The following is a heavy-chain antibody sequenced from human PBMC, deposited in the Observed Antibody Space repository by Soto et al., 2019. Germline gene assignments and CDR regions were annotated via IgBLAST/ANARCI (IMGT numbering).Heavy chain of an antibody. D-gene: IGHD3-16*02. CDR3: AKSRLSGGVIAGPDH. J-gene: IGHJ5*02. V-gene: IGHV3-9*01. CDR1: GFSFHDYA. Sequence: GGSLRLSCAASGFSFHDYAMHWVRQAPGKGLGWVSDISWTSGRLTYVDSVKGRFTISRDNAKNSLYLQMNSLRAEDTAFYYCAKSRLSGGVIAGPDHWGQGTLVTVSS. CDR2: ISWTSGRL.